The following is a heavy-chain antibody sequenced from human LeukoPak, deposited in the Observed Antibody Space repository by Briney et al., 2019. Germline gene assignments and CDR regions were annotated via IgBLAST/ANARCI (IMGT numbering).Heavy chain of an antibody. CDR2: ISSGSSTI. Sequence: PGGSLRPSCAASGFTFSSYGMNWVRQAPGKGLEWVSFISSGSSTIYYADSVKGRFTISRDNAKNSLYLQMNSLRAEDTSVYYCARERFYGDYFDYWGQGTLVTVSS. CDR1: GFTFSSYG. J-gene: IGHJ4*02. V-gene: IGHV3-48*01. D-gene: IGHD4-17*01. CDR3: ARERFYGDYFDY.